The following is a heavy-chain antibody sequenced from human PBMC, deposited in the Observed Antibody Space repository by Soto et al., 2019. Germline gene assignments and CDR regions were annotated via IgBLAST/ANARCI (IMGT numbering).Heavy chain of an antibody. CDR2: IKQDGSEK. CDR1: GFTFSSYW. D-gene: IGHD6-13*01. J-gene: IGHJ6*02. V-gene: IGHV3-7*03. CDR3: AKDMKSEAAGSSYYLYNGMDV. Sequence: GSRRLSFAASGFTFSSYWIGLIRQAPGKGLEVVANIKQDGSEKYYVDSVKGRFTTSRDNAENSLYLQMKSLRHEDKAVYYCAKDMKSEAAGSSYYLYNGMDVWGQGTTVTVSS.